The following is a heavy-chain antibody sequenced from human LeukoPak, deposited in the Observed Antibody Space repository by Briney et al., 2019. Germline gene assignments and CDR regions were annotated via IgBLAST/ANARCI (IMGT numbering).Heavy chain of an antibody. V-gene: IGHV1-2*02. CDR3: ARDRVSGWYLFDY. Sequence: GASVKVSCKASGYTFTGYYMHWVRQAPGQGLEWMGWINPNSGGTNYAQKFQGRVTMTRDTSISTAYMELSRLRSDDTAVYYCARDRVSGWYLFDYWGQGTLVTVSS. J-gene: IGHJ4*02. CDR2: INPNSGGT. CDR1: GYTFTGYY. D-gene: IGHD6-19*01.